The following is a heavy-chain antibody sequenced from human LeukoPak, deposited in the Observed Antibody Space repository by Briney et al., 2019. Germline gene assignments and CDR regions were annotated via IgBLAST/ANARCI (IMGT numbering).Heavy chain of an antibody. CDR1: GYTFTSYG. CDR2: ISAYNGNT. D-gene: IGHD2-15*01. J-gene: IGHJ4*02. CDR3: AYCSGGSCYSRSFDY. Sequence: ASVKVSCKASGYTFTSYGISWVRQAPGQGLEWMGWISAYNGNTNYAQKLQGRVTMTTDTSTSTDYMELRSLRSDDTAVYYCAYCSGGSCYSRSFDYWGQGTLVTVSS. V-gene: IGHV1-18*01.